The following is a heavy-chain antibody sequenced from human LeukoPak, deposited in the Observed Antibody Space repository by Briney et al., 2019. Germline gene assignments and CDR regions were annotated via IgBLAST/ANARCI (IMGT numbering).Heavy chain of an antibody. D-gene: IGHD2-21*02. J-gene: IGHJ4*02. Sequence: GASVKVSCKASGYTFTSYYMHWVRQAPGQGLEWMGIINPSGGSTSYAQKFQGRVTMTRDTSTSTAYMELRSLRSDDTAVYYCARDPPVVTAIPTPPTDYWGQGTLVTVSS. V-gene: IGHV1-46*01. CDR2: INPSGGST. CDR1: GYTFTSYY. CDR3: ARDPPVVTAIPTPPTDY.